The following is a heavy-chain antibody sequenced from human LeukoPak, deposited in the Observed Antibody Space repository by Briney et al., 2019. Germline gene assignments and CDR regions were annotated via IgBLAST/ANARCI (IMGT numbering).Heavy chain of an antibody. Sequence: SETLSLTCTVSGGSISSYYWSWIRQPPGKGLEWIGYIYYSGSTNYNPSLKSRVTISVDTSKNQFSLKLSSVTAADTAVYYCALYFVVVTAIRGAFDIWGQGTMVTVSS. CDR3: ALYFVVVTAIRGAFDI. CDR1: GGSISSYY. D-gene: IGHD2-21*02. J-gene: IGHJ3*02. CDR2: IYYSGST. V-gene: IGHV4-59*01.